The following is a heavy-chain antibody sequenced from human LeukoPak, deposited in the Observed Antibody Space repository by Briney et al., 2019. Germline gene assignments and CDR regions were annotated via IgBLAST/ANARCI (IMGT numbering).Heavy chain of an antibody. J-gene: IGHJ4*02. CDR3: ARGGSSSAFY. CDR2: ISGAEGTT. D-gene: IGHD2-2*01. V-gene: IGHV3-23*01. CDR1: GFTFSSYA. Sequence: GGSLRLSCAASGFTFSSYAMSWVRQAPGKGLEWVSSISGAEGTTLYADSVKGRFTISRDNSKNAVYLQMNTLRAEDTAIYYCARGGSSSAFYWGQGTLVTASS.